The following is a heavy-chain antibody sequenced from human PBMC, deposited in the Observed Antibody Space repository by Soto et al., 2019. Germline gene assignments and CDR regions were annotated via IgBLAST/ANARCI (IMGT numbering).Heavy chain of an antibody. V-gene: IGHV4-39*02. CDR1: GDSISSGTYY. CDR3: TGEQYASSWT. CDR2: MHSSGYT. Sequence: QLQLKESGPGLVKPSETLSLTCTVSGDSISSGTYYWAWVRQPPGKGLEWIGSMHSSGYTFYSPSLRSRVALSVDTSKNQFSLNVASVSAADTAVYCCTGEQYASSWTWGQGTLVTVSS. J-gene: IGHJ5*02. D-gene: IGHD6-13*01.